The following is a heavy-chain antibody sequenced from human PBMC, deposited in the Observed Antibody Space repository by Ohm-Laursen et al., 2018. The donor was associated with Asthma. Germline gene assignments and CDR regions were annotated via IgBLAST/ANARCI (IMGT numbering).Heavy chain of an antibody. J-gene: IGHJ4*02. D-gene: IGHD3-3*01. CDR1: GFTFSSYG. V-gene: IGHV3-30*19. CDR2: GGSYYDGGLE. CDR3: ARDVMEWYLPAFDF. Sequence: SLRLSCAASGFTFSSYGMHWVRQAPGKGLEWVAVGGSYYDGGLEYYADSVNGRLTVSRDDSKNTLYLQMNSLRPDDTAVYYCARDVMEWYLPAFDFWGQGTLVTVSS.